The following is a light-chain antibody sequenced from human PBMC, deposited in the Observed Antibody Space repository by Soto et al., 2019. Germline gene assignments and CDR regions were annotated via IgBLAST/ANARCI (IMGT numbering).Light chain of an antibody. CDR3: QQYNNWPLFT. V-gene: IGKV3-15*01. CDR2: GAS. J-gene: IGKJ3*01. Sequence: EIVMTQSPATLSVSPGERATLSCRASQSVSSNLAWYQQKPGQAPRLLIYGASTRATGIPARFSGSGSGTEFTLTISSLQSEDFAGYYCQQYNNWPLFTFGPGTKVHIK. CDR1: QSVSSN.